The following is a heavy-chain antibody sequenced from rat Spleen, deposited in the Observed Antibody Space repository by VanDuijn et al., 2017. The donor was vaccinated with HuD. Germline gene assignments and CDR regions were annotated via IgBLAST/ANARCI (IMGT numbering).Heavy chain of an antibody. Sequence: EVQLVESGGGLVQPGRSLKLSCAASGFTFSNYGMHWIRQAPTKGLEWVASISPSGGSTYYRDSVKGRFTISRDNAKSTLYLQMNSLRSEDTATYYCTREGITIAANDVMDAWAKGASVTVPS. CDR3: TREGITIAANDVMDA. J-gene: IGHJ4*01. CDR2: ISPSGGST. CDR1: GFTFSNYG. V-gene: IGHV5-19*01. D-gene: IGHD1-2*01.